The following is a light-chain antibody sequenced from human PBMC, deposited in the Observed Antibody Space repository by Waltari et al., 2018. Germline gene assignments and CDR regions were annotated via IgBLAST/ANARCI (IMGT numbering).Light chain of an antibody. CDR2: AAS. CDR1: QDISSY. V-gene: IGKV1-9*01. Sequence: QLTQSPSFLSASVGDRVTITCRASQDISSYLAWYQQKPGKAPKLLIYAASTLQSGVPSRFSGSGSGTAFTLTISSLQPEDFATYYCQQVNSFRTFGQGTKVEIK. J-gene: IGKJ1*01. CDR3: QQVNSFRT.